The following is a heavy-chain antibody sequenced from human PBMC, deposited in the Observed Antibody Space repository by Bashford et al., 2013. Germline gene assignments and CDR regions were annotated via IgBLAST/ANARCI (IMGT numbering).Heavy chain of an antibody. CDR3: ARGDASNXALTILLTS. V-gene: IGHV4-31*03. CDR1: GTSVNNGGFY. CDR2: SITVGGP. J-gene: IGHJ1*01. Sequence: SETLSLTCTVSGTSVNNGGFYWTWIRHHPGKAWSGLATSITVGGPIQPVPQESSHHVSGHVQDQFXLKLSSVTRADTGLYYCARGDASNXALTILLTSWGQGILV. D-gene: IGHD3-9*01.